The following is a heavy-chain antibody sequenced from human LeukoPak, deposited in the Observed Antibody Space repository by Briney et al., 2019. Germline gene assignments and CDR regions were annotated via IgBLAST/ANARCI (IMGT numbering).Heavy chain of an antibody. D-gene: IGHD6-13*01. Sequence: QPGGSLTLSCVAPGFAFSDSAMSWVRPTAGKGLEWVSLSRADDYSTYYADSVKGRFTISRDNSKNTMYLQMNGLRAEDTAIYYCASRPSNTWAGPLDFWGQGTLVTVSS. V-gene: IGHV3-23*01. J-gene: IGHJ4*02. CDR1: GFAFSDSA. CDR3: ASRPSNTWAGPLDF. CDR2: SRADDYST.